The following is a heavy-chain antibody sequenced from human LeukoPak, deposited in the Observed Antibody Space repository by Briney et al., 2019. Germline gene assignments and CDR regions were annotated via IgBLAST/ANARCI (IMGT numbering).Heavy chain of an antibody. V-gene: IGHV4-34*01. CDR2: INHSGST. Sequence: SETLSLTCAVYGGSFSGYYWSWLRQPPGKGLEWIGEINHSGSTNYNPSLKSRVTISVDTSKNQFSLKLSSVTAADTAVYYCARGQIGADYGDYVYYYYYYMDVWGKGTTVTVSS. J-gene: IGHJ6*03. D-gene: IGHD4-17*01. CDR1: GGSFSGYY. CDR3: ARGQIGADYGDYVYYYYYYMDV.